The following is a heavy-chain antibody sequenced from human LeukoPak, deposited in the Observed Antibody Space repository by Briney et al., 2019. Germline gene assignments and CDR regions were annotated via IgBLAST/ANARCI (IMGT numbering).Heavy chain of an antibody. D-gene: IGHD3-10*01. CDR3: ARDLRFGKLLPPGGFDP. J-gene: IGHJ5*02. CDR1: GGSISSSSYY. V-gene: IGHV4-61*01. CDR2: IYYSGST. Sequence: SETLSLTCIVSGGSISSSSYYWGWIRQPPGKGLEWIGYIYYSGSTNYNPSLKSRVTISVDTSKNQFSLKLSSVTAADTAVYYCARDLRFGKLLPPGGFDPWGQGTLVTVSS.